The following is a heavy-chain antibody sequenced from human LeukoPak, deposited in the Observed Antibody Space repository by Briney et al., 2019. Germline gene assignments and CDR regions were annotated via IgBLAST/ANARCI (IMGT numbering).Heavy chain of an antibody. Sequence: MSSETLSLTCAVSGGSISSGGYSWSWIRQPPGKGLEWIGYIYHSGSTYYNPSLKSRVTISVDRSKNQFSLKLSSVTAADTAVYYCARARARTSGVGLDWFDPWGQGTLVTVSS. CDR2: IYHSGST. V-gene: IGHV4-30-2*01. CDR3: ARARARTSGVGLDWFDP. D-gene: IGHD5-12*01. J-gene: IGHJ5*02. CDR1: GGSISSGGYS.